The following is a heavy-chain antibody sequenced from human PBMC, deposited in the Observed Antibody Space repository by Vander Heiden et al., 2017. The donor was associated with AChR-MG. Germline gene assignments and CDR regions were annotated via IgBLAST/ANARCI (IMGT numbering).Heavy chain of an antibody. J-gene: IGHJ6*02. CDR1: GGPFSSYA. CDR3: ASRTLGSGYDYGLERPDYYYGMDV. CDR2: IIPIFGTA. D-gene: IGHD5-12*01. V-gene: IGHV1-69*01. Sequence: QVQLVQSGAEVKKPGSSVKVSCKASGGPFSSYAISWVRPAPGQGLEWMGGIIPIFGTANYAQKFQGRVTITADESTSTAYMELSSLRSEDTAVYYCASRTLGSGYDYGLERPDYYYGMDVWGQGTTVTVSS.